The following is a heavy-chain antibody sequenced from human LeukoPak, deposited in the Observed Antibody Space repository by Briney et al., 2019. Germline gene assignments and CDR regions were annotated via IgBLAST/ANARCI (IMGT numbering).Heavy chain of an antibody. CDR1: GYTFTGYY. CDR2: INPNSGDT. D-gene: IGHD5-12*01. Sequence: GASVKVSCEASGYTFTGYYMHWVRQTPGQGLEWMGGINPNSGDTNYLQKFQGRVTMTRDTSIATVFMNLSRLGFDDTALYDCARGGYSGFSFDYWGQGTLVTVSS. V-gene: IGHV1-2*02. J-gene: IGHJ4*02. CDR3: ARGGYSGFSFDY.